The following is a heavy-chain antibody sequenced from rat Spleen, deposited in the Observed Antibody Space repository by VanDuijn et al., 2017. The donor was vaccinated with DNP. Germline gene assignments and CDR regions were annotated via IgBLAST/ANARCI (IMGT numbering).Heavy chain of an antibody. D-gene: IGHD1-11*01. CDR1: GFVFARYG. V-gene: IGHV5-7*01. CDR3: ARHSLRRVPFDY. Sequence: EVQLVESGGGLVQPGRSLKISCAASGFVFARYGMHWIRQAPKKGLEWVATISYDGSDTYYRDSVKGRFTISRDNAKSTLYLQMDSLRSEDTATYYCARHSLRRVPFDYWGQGVMVTVSS. CDR2: ISYDGSDT. J-gene: IGHJ2*01.